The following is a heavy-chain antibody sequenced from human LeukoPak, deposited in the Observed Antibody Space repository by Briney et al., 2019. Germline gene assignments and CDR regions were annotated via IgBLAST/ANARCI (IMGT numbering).Heavy chain of an antibody. J-gene: IGHJ4*02. V-gene: IGHV1-8*01. CDR3: TRGRFCTPTACYGNSRKNDF. Sequence: ASVKVSCKTSGYTFTSYDINWVRQAPGQGLEWMGWMNSNTGKTGNTEKFQDRVTMTRDTSISTAYMELSSLRPEDTAVYFCTRGRFCTPTACYGNSRKNDFWGQGTLVAVSS. D-gene: IGHD2-2*01. CDR2: MNSNTGKT. CDR1: GYTFTSYD.